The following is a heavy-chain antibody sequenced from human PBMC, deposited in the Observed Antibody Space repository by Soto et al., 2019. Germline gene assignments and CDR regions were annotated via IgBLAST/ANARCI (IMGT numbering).Heavy chain of an antibody. D-gene: IGHD3-10*01. J-gene: IGHJ4*02. CDR3: AKERGYGSGSYSYYFDF. CDR1: GVNFSNYA. V-gene: IGHV3-30-3*01. Sequence: QVQLVESGGGVVQPGRSLRLSCGASGVNFSNYAMHWARQAPGKGLEWVALISYDGNNKYYADSVKGRFTISGDNSKSTLYLQMNSLRAEDTAVYYCAKERGYGSGSYSYYFDFWGQGTQVTVSS. CDR2: ISYDGNNK.